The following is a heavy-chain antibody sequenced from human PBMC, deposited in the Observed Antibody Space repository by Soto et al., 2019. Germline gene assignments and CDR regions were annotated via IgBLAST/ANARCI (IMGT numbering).Heavy chain of an antibody. J-gene: IGHJ5*02. D-gene: IGHD3-9*01. CDR1: GGSFSGYY. CDR2: INHSGST. CDR3: ARESYDILTGDWFDP. Sequence: SETLSLTCAVYGGSFSGYYWSWIRQPPGKGLEWIGEINHSGSTNYNPSLKSRVTISVDTSKNQFSLKLSSVTAADTAVYYCARESYDILTGDWFDPWGQGTLVTVSS. V-gene: IGHV4-34*01.